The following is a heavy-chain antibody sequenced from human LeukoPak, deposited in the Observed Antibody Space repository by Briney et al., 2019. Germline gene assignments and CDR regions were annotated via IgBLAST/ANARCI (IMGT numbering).Heavy chain of an antibody. D-gene: IGHD5-18*01. CDR2: IYHDGST. V-gene: IGHV4-4*02. CDR3: ARDRGGYTYSHDY. Sequence: ASETLSLTCAVSGGSISSNNWWIWVRQSPEKRLEWIGEIYHDGSTNYNPSLKSRVTISMDKSKNQLSLKLNFVAAADTAVYYCARDRGGYTYSHDYWGQGTLATVSS. J-gene: IGHJ4*02. CDR1: GGSISSNNW.